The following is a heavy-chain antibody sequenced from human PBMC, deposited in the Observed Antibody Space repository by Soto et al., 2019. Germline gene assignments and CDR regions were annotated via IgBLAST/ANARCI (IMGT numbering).Heavy chain of an antibody. J-gene: IGHJ4*02. CDR3: TTGWSSKDY. V-gene: IGHV3-15*01. Sequence: GGSLRLSCAASGFIFSNAWMSWVRQAPGKGLEWVGRIKSKADGGTTNYAAPVKGRFNISRDGSKNTLYLQMNGLKTEDTAVYYCTTGWSSKDYWGQGTLVTVSS. CDR2: IKSKADGGTT. D-gene: IGHD3-3*01. CDR1: GFIFSNAW.